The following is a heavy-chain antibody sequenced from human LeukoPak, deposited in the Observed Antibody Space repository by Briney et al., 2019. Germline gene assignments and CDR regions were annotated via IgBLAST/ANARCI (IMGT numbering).Heavy chain of an antibody. Sequence: GRSLRLSCAASGFTFSSYAMHWVRQAPGKGLECVAVISYDGSNKYYADSVKGRFTISRDNSKNTLYLQMNSLRAEDTAVYYCARDGRYCSSTTCYIDYYYGMDVWGQGTTVTVSS. J-gene: IGHJ6*02. CDR2: ISYDGSNK. CDR1: GFTFSSYA. V-gene: IGHV3-30-3*01. D-gene: IGHD2-2*02. CDR3: ARDGRYCSSTTCYIDYYYGMDV.